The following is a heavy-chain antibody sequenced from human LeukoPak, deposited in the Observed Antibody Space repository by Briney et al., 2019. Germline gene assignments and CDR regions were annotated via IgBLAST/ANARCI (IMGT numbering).Heavy chain of an antibody. CDR3: ARARTTTGTTRIAFNI. D-gene: IGHD1-1*01. Sequence: GGSQRLSCAASGFTFTTYAMHWVRQAPGKGLDWVAVISYDGSDKYYADSVKGRFTISRDNSKNTLYLQMNSLRAEDTAVYYCARARTTTGTTRIAFNIWGQGTVVTVSS. J-gene: IGHJ3*02. V-gene: IGHV3-30-3*01. CDR1: GFTFTTYA. CDR2: ISYDGSDK.